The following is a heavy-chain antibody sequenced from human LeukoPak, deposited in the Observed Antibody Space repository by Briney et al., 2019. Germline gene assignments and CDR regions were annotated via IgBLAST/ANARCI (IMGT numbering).Heavy chain of an antibody. CDR3: ARSPFSSGSYGYYYYYMDV. V-gene: IGHV4-31*03. CDR1: GGSISSGGYY. D-gene: IGHD1-26*01. J-gene: IGHJ6*03. Sequence: SETLSLTCTVSGGSISSGGYYWSWIRQHPGKGLEWIGYIYDSGSTYYNPSLKSRVTISVDTSKNQFSLKLSSVTAADTAVYYCARSPFSSGSYGYYYYYMDVWGKGTTVTVSS. CDR2: IYDSGST.